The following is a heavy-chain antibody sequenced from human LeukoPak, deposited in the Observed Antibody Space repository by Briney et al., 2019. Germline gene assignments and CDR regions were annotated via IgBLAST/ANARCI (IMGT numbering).Heavy chain of an antibody. J-gene: IGHJ4*02. V-gene: IGHV1-69*13. Sequence: ASVKVSCKASGGTFSSYAISWVRQAPGRGLEWMGGIIPIFGTANYAQKFQGRVTITADESTSTAYMELSSLRSEDTAVYYCARSPPLLAYCGGDCYYFDYWGQGTLVTVSS. CDR2: IIPIFGTA. CDR3: ARSPPLLAYCGGDCYYFDY. CDR1: GGTFSSYA. D-gene: IGHD2-21*02.